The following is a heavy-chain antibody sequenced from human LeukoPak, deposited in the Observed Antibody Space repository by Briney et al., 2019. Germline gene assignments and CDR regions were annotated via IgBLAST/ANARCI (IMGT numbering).Heavy chain of an antibody. CDR1: GYTFTSYY. D-gene: IGHD2-15*01. CDR2: INPIGGST. Sequence: ASVKVSYKASGYTFTSYYMHWVRQAPGQGLKGMGIINPIGGSTSYAQKFQGRVTVTRDPSTRTVYMELSSLRSEDTAVYYCASSSASRRFDYWGQGTLVTVSS. CDR3: ASSSASRRFDY. V-gene: IGHV1-46*01. J-gene: IGHJ4*02.